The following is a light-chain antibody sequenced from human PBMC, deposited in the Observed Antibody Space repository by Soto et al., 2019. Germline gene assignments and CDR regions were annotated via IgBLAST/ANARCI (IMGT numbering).Light chain of an antibody. V-gene: IGKV3-20*01. CDR2: GAS. CDR3: QQYDISPIT. J-gene: IGKJ4*01. CDR1: QSVYNSY. Sequence: VLTQSPGTLSLSPGERATLSCRASQSVYNSYLAWYQQKPGQAPRLLIYGASSRATGIPDRFSGSGSGTDFSLTISRLEPEDFAVYYCQQYDISPITFGGGTKVEIK.